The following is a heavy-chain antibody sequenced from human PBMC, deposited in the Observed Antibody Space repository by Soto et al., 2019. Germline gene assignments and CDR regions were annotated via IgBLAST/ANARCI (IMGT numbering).Heavy chain of an antibody. CDR3: AKDPGRRGTADGAFDI. Sequence: EVQLLESGGGLVQPGGSLRLSCAASGFTFSSYAMSWVRQAPGKGLEWVSAISGSGGSTYYADSVKSRFTISRDNPKNTPYLPMNSLRAEDTAVYYCAKDPGRRGTADGAFDIWGQGTMVTVSS. V-gene: IGHV3-23*01. CDR2: ISGSGGST. J-gene: IGHJ3*02. D-gene: IGHD3-16*01. CDR1: GFTFSSYA.